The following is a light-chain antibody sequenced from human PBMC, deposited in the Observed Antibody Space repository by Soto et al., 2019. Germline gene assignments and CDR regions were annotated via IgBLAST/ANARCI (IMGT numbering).Light chain of an antibody. Sequence: QSALTQPPSVSAAPGQKVTISCSGSSSNIGNNYLSWYQQLPGTAPKLLIYDNNKRPSGIPDRFSGSKSGTSATLGITGLQTGDEADYYCGTWDSSLSAVVFGGGTKLTVL. CDR1: SSNIGNNY. CDR2: DNN. J-gene: IGLJ2*01. V-gene: IGLV1-51*01. CDR3: GTWDSSLSAVV.